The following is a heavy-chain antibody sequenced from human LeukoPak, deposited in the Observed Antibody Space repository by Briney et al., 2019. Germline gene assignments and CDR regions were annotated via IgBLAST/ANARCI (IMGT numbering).Heavy chain of an antibody. D-gene: IGHD3-9*01. J-gene: IGHJ6*02. V-gene: IGHV4-59*01. CDR2: IYYSGST. CDR3: ARVGILRYFEDYGMDV. Sequence: SETLSLTCTVSGGSISSYYWSWIRQPPGKGLEWIGYIYYSGSTNYNSSLKSRVTISVDTSKNQFSLKLSSVTAAYTAVYYCARVGILRYFEDYGMDVWGQGTTVTVSS. CDR1: GGSISSYY.